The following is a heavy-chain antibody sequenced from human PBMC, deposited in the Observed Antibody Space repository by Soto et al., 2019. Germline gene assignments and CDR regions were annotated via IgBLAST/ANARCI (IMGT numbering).Heavy chain of an antibody. CDR3: AGRASR. D-gene: IGHD1-26*01. Sequence: GGSLRLSCAVSGFTFSSSEMYWVRQAPGKGLEWISYIHPSGQPIFYADSVKGRFTISRDNANNSLLLQMNSLRAEDTAVYYCAGRASRWGQGTMVTVSS. J-gene: IGHJ3*01. V-gene: IGHV3-48*03. CDR2: IHPSGQPI. CDR1: GFTFSSSE.